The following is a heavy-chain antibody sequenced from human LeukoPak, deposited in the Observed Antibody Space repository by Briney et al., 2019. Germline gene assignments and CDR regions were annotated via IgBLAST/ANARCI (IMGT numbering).Heavy chain of an antibody. CDR2: MNPNSGNT. Sequence: ASVKVSCKASGYTFTSYDINWVRQATGQGLEWMGWMNPNSGNTGYAQKFQGRVTMTRNTSISTAYMELSSLRSEDTAVYYCARLTYYDFWSGYYRHYMDVWGKGTTVTVPS. CDR3: ARLTYYDFWSGYYRHYMDV. V-gene: IGHV1-8*01. J-gene: IGHJ6*03. D-gene: IGHD3-3*01. CDR1: GYTFTSYD.